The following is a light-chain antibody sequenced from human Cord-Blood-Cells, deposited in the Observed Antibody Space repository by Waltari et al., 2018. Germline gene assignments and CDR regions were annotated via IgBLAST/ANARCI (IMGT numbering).Light chain of an antibody. J-gene: IGKJ2*01. CDR1: QGISNY. V-gene: IGKV1-27*01. Sequence: DLQITQSPSSLSASVGDRATITCRASQGISNYLVWYQQKPGKVPKLLIYAASTLQSGVPSRFSGSGSGTDFTLTISSLQPGDVATYYCQKYNSAPHTFGQGTKLEIK. CDR3: QKYNSAPHT. CDR2: AAS.